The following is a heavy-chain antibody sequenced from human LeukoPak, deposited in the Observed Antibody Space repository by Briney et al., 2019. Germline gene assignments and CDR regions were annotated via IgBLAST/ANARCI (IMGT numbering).Heavy chain of an antibody. J-gene: IGHJ5*01. CDR2: IRYDGSNK. Sequence: GGSLRLSCGASGFTFSSYGVHWVRQAPGKGLEWVAFIRYDGSNKNYADSVKGRFTISRDNSKNTLYLQMNSLRGEDTAAYSCAKVYEYGVNDGFDSWGQGTLVTVSS. CDR1: GFTFSSYG. CDR3: AKVYEYGVNDGFDS. V-gene: IGHV3-30*02. D-gene: IGHD3-16*01.